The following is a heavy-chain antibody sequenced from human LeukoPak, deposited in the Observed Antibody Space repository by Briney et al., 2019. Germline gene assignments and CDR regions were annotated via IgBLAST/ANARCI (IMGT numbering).Heavy chain of an antibody. J-gene: IGHJ3*02. CDR2: IYTSGST. CDR1: GGSISSYY. V-gene: IGHV4-4*07. CDR3: ARGVLVVVPAAGAFDI. D-gene: IGHD2-2*01. Sequence: SETLSLTCTVSGGSISSYYWSWIRQPAGKGLEWIGRIYTSGSTNYNPSLKSRVTMSVDTSKNQFSLKLSSVTAADTAVYYCARGVLVVVPAAGAFDIWGQGAMVTVSS.